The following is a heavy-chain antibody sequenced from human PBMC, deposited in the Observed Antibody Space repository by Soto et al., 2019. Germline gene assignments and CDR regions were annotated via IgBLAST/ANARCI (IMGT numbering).Heavy chain of an antibody. CDR3: VRDQIYAFDF. D-gene: IGHD3-16*01. CDR2: IRGSGSPT. V-gene: IGHV3-48*02. Sequence: EVQLVESGGGLGQPGGSLRLSCAASGFTFNDFSINWVRQAPGKGLEWISNIRGSGSPTFYADSVRGRFTISRDNAQNSLYMQMNSLRDEDTGVYSCVRDQIYAFDFWGQGSVVTVSS. CDR1: GFTFNDFS. J-gene: IGHJ4*02.